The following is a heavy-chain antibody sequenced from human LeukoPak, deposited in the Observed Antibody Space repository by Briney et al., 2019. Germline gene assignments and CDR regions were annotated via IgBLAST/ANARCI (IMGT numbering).Heavy chain of an antibody. CDR1: GGTFSSYA. V-gene: IGHV1-69*06. CDR3: ARLGSLLTPFDY. Sequence: SVTVSCKASGGTFSSYAISWVRQAPGQGLEWMGGIIPIFGTANYAQKFQGRVTITADKSTSTAYMELSSLISEDTAVYYCARLGSLLTPFDYWGQGALVTVSS. D-gene: IGHD3-16*01. CDR2: IIPIFGTA. J-gene: IGHJ4*02.